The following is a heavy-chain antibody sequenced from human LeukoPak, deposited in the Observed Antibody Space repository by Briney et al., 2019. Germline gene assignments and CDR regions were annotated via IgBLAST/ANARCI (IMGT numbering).Heavy chain of an antibody. Sequence: GGSLRLSCAASGFTFSGYSMNWVRQAPGRGLEWVSCISSSSSHIYYAVSVKGRFTISRDNSKNTLYLQMNSLRAEDTAVYYCAGATYYNDDIDSYAGVDYWGQGTLVTVSS. V-gene: IGHV3-21*04. CDR2: ISSSSSHI. CDR1: GFTFSGYS. D-gene: IGHD3-22*01. J-gene: IGHJ4*02. CDR3: AGATYYNDDIDSYAGVDY.